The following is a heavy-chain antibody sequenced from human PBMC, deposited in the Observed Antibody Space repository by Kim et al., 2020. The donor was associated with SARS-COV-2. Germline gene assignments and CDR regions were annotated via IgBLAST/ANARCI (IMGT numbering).Heavy chain of an antibody. J-gene: IGHJ4*02. D-gene: IGHD5-18*01. CDR2: ISYDGSNK. V-gene: IGHV3-30*18. Sequence: GGSLRLSCAVSGFTFSSYGMHWVRQAPGKGLEWVAVISYDGSNKYYADSVKGRFTISRDNSKNTLYLQMNSLRAEDTAVYYCAKVDTAMADGDYWGQGTLGTVSS. CDR3: AKVDTAMADGDY. CDR1: GFTFSSYG.